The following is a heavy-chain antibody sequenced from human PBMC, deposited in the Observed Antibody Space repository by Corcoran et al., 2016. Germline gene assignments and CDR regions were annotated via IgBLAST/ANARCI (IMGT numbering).Heavy chain of an antibody. J-gene: IGHJ5*02. V-gene: IGHV1-69*01. CDR1: GGTFSSYA. CDR2: IIPIFGTA. Sequence: QVQLVQSGAEVKKPGSSVKVSCKASGGTFSSYAISWVRQAPGQGLEWMGGIIPIFGTANYAQKFQGRVTITADESTSTAYMELSSLRSEDTAVYYCARRLPRGYSGYDSGFWFDPWGQGTLVTVSS. CDR3: ARRLPRGYSGYDSGFWFDP. D-gene: IGHD5-12*01.